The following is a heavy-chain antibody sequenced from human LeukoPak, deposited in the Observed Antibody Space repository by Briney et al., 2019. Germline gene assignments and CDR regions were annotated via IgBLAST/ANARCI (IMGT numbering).Heavy chain of an antibody. V-gene: IGHV3-23*01. Sequence: GGSLRLSCAASGFTFSSYAMSWVRQAPGKGLEWVSAISGSGGSTYYADSVKGRFTISRDNSKNTLYLQMNSLRAEDTAVYYCAKVPYYYGSGSPTGFDPWGQGTLVTVSS. CDR2: ISGSGGST. D-gene: IGHD3-10*01. CDR1: GFTFSSYA. CDR3: AKVPYYYGSGSPTGFDP. J-gene: IGHJ5*02.